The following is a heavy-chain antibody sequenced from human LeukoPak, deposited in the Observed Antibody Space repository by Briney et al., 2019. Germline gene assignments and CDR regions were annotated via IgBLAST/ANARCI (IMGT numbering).Heavy chain of an antibody. V-gene: IGHV1-2*02. D-gene: IGHD1-26*01. CDR1: GYTFTDYY. J-gene: IGHJ4*02. CDR3: ARSSWDPSLYFDY. Sequence: ASVKVSFKASGYTFTDYYMHWVRQAPGQGLEWMGWINPYSGGTNYAQKFQGRVAMTRDTSISTAYMELSSLRSDDTAVFYCARSSWDPSLYFDYWGQGTLVTVSS. CDR2: INPYSGGT.